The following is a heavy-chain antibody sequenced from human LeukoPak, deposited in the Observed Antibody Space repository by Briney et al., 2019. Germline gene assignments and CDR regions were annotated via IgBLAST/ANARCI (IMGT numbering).Heavy chain of an antibody. D-gene: IGHD3-10*01. J-gene: IGHJ4*02. V-gene: IGHV4-59*01. CDR2: IYYSGSS. CDR1: GGSINSYY. Sequence: PSETLSLTCTVSGGSINSYYWSWIRQPPGKGLEWIGYIYYSGSSNYNPSLKSRVTMSVDTSKNQFSLKLSSVTAADTAVYSCAGFTFFRGVITFDYWGQGTLVTVSS. CDR3: AGFTFFRGVITFDY.